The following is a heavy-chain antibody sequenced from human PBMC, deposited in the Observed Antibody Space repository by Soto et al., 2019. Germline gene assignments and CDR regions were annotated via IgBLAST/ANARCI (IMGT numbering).Heavy chain of an antibody. CDR2: IYPGDSDT. J-gene: IGHJ4*02. Sequence: GESLKISCEASVYSFTSYWIGWVRQMPGKGLEWMGIIYPGDSDTRYSPSFQGQVTISADKSISTAYLQWSSLKASDTAMYYCARRPHYYDSSGYFPYYFDYWGQGTLVTVSS. D-gene: IGHD3-22*01. CDR1: VYSFTSYW. CDR3: ARRPHYYDSSGYFPYYFDY. V-gene: IGHV5-51*01.